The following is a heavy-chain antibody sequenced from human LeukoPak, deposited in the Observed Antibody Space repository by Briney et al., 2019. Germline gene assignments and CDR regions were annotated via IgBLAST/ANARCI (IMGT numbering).Heavy chain of an antibody. Sequence: GGSLTLSCTTSASTLGDYAINWVRQAPGQGQEWVGLIRSKAYGGTLEYAPPIKGRFTISRDESNSIVFLQMGNLKTEDTAVYFCTRARQLRHFDWIPGGGEHGGFDIWGQGSVVTVS. D-gene: IGHD3-9*01. CDR3: TRARQLRHFDWIPGGGEHGGFDI. J-gene: IGHJ3*02. CDR1: ASTLGDYA. V-gene: IGHV3-49*04. CDR2: IRSKAYGGTL.